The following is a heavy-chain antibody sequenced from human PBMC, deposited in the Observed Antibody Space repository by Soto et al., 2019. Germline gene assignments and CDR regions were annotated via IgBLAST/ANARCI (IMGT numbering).Heavy chain of an antibody. J-gene: IGHJ6*02. Sequence: EVQLLESGGGLVQPGGSLRLSCAASGFTFSSYAMSWVRQAPGKGLEWVSAISGSGGSTYYADSVKGRFTISRDNSKNTLYLQMNSLRAEDTAVYYCAKDGYSSGWYAEYYYYYCMDVWCQGTTVTVSS. CDR2: ISGSGGST. D-gene: IGHD6-19*01. CDR3: AKDGYSSGWYAEYYYYYCMDV. V-gene: IGHV3-23*01. CDR1: GFTFSSYA.